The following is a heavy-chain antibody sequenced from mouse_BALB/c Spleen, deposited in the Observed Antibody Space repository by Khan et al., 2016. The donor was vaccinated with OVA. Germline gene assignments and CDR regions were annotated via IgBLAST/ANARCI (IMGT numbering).Heavy chain of an antibody. V-gene: IGHV2-6-4*01. CDR3: ARAYYRYDGYYAMDY. Sequence: QVQLKESGPGLVAPSQSLSITCTVSGFSLSRYNIHWVRQPPGKGLEWLGMIWGGGSTDYNSALKSRLSISKDNSKGQVFLKMHSLQTDDTAMYYGARAYYRYDGYYAMDYGGQGTSVTVSS. CDR2: IWGGGST. D-gene: IGHD2-14*01. J-gene: IGHJ4*01. CDR1: GFSLSRYN.